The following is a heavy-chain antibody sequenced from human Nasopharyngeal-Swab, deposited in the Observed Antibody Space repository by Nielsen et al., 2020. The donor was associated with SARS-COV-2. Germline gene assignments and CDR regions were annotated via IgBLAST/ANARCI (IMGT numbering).Heavy chain of an antibody. CDR3: ARIDYDYVWGSYRYTGGYFDY. V-gene: IGHV2-26*01. D-gene: IGHD3-16*02. J-gene: IGHJ4*02. CDR2: IFSNDEK. Sequence: PGKALGWLAHIFSNDEKSYSTSLKSRLTISKDTSKSQVVLTMTNMDPVDTATYYCARIDYDYVWGSYRYTGGYFDYWGQGTLVTVSP.